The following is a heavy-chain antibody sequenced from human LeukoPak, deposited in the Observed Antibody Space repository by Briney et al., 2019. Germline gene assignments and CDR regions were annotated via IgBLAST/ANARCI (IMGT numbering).Heavy chain of an antibody. CDR3: AREGDYSSPIDHRGYFDY. V-gene: IGHV4-34*01. D-gene: IGHD4-11*01. Sequence: SETLSLTCAVYGGSFSGYYWSWIRQPPGKGLEWIGEINHSGSTNYNPSLKSRVTISVDTSKNQFSLKLSSVTAEDTAVYYCAREGDYSSPIDHRGYFDYWGQGTLVTVSS. J-gene: IGHJ4*02. CDR1: GGSFSGYY. CDR2: INHSGST.